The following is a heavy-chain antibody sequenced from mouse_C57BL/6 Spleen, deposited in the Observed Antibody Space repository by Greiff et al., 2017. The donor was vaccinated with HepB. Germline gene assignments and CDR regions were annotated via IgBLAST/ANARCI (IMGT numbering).Heavy chain of an antibody. Sequence: VQLQQSGAELVRPGASVTLSCKASGYTFTDYEMHWVKQTPVHGLEWIGAIDPETGGTAYNQKFKGKAILTADKSSSTAYMELRSLTSEDSAVYYCTRVDGADYLDYWGQGTTLTVSS. CDR3: TRVDGADYLDY. J-gene: IGHJ2*01. V-gene: IGHV1-15*01. CDR1: GYTFTDYE. CDR2: IDPETGGT.